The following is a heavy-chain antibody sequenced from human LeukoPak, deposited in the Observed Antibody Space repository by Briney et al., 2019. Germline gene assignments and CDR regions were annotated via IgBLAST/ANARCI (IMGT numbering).Heavy chain of an antibody. CDR3: AKVMSSSWSLRSPRVNDAFDI. Sequence: GGSLRPSCAVSGFTFSSYAMSWVRQAPGKGLEWVSAISGSGGSTYYADSVKGRFTISRDNSKNTLYLQMNSLRAEDTAVYYCAKVMSSSWSLRSPRVNDAFDIWGQGTMVTVSS. V-gene: IGHV3-23*01. D-gene: IGHD6-13*01. J-gene: IGHJ3*02. CDR2: ISGSGGST. CDR1: GFTFSSYA.